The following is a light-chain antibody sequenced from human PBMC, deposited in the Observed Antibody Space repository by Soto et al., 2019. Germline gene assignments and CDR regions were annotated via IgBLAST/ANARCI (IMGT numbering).Light chain of an antibody. V-gene: IGLV1-51*01. J-gene: IGLJ3*02. CDR1: SSNIGNNY. CDR3: GTWDSSLSAGV. Sequence: QSVLTQPPSVSAAPGQKVTISCSGSSSNIGNNYVSWYQQLPGTAPKLLIYANNKRPSGIRDRFSGSKSATSATLGITGLQTGDEADYYCGTWDSSLSAGVFGGGTQLTV. CDR2: ANN.